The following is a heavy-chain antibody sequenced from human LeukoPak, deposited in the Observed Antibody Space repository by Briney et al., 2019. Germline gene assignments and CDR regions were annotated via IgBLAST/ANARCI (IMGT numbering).Heavy chain of an antibody. CDR1: GYSFTSYG. J-gene: IGHJ5*02. V-gene: IGHV1-18*01. CDR3: ARDGSCSGGSCAMDGWFDP. D-gene: IGHD2-15*01. Sequence: ASVKVSCKTSGYSFTSYGLTWVRQAPGQGLEWMGWIGGYTGHTNYVQKFQGRVTMTTDTSTSTAYMELRSLTSDDTAVYYCARDGSCSGGSCAMDGWFDPWGQGTLDTVSS. CDR2: IGGYTGHT.